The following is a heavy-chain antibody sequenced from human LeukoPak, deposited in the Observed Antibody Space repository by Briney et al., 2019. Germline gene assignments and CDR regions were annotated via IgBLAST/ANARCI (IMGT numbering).Heavy chain of an antibody. V-gene: IGHV1-46*01. Sequence: ASVKVSCKASGYTFTSYYMHWVRQAPGQGLEWMGIINPSGGSTSYAQKFQGRVTMTGDTSTSTVYMELSSLRSEDTAVYYGAREVVAGTEYWGQGTLVTVSS. CDR2: INPSGGST. CDR3: AREVVAGTEY. D-gene: IGHD6-19*01. CDR1: GYTFTSYY. J-gene: IGHJ4*02.